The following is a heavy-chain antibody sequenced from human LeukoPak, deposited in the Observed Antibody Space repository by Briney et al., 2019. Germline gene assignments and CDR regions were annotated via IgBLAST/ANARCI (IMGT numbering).Heavy chain of an antibody. CDR3: ASDTSTTLDY. CDR2: ISSDGSNK. Sequence: GGSLRLSCAASGFIFSSYVMQWVRQAPGKGLEWVAAISSDGSNKYYTDSVKGRFTISRDNSKNTLYLQMNSLRAEDTAEYYCASDTSTTLDYWGQGTLVTVSS. V-gene: IGHV3-30*04. D-gene: IGHD2-15*01. CDR1: GFIFSSYV. J-gene: IGHJ4*02.